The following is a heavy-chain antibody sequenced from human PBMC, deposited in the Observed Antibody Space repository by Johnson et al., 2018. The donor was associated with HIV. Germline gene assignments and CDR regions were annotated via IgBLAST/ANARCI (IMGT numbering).Heavy chain of an antibody. CDR2: IKQDGSEK. J-gene: IGHJ3*02. CDR3: ARKAFYYDSSGLRGVTFDI. Sequence: VRLVESGGGVVQPGRSLRLSCAASGFTFSSYAMHWVRQAPGKGLEWVANIKQDGSEKYYVDSVKGRFTISRDNAKNSLFLQMNSLTAEDTAVYYCARKAFYYDSSGLRGVTFDIWGQGTMVTVSS. D-gene: IGHD3-22*01. V-gene: IGHV3-7*03. CDR1: GFTFSSYA.